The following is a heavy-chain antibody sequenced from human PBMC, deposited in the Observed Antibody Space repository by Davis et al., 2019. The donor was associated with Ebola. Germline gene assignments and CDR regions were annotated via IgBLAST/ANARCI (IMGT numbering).Heavy chain of an antibody. CDR1: GFTFSTYW. Sequence: GGSLRPSCAASGFTFSTYWMSWVRQAPVKGLEWVANIKQDGSEKQYVDSVKGRFTVSRDNAKNSLYLQMNSLRAEDTAVYYCAIANRGPVADTGDYWGQGTLVTVSS. V-gene: IGHV3-7*03. J-gene: IGHJ4*02. CDR2: IKQDGSEK. D-gene: IGHD6-19*01. CDR3: AIANRGPVADTGDY.